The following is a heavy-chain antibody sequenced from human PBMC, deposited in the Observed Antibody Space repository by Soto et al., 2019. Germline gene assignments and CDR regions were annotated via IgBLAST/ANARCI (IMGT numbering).Heavy chain of an antibody. CDR3: ARVAGDTAMASMDV. V-gene: IGHV1-69*13. J-gene: IGHJ6*02. CDR1: GGTFSSYA. D-gene: IGHD5-18*01. CDR2: IIPIFGTA. Sequence: SVKVSCKASGGTFSSYAISWVRQAPGQGLEWMGGIIPIFGTANYAQKFQGRVTITADESTSTAYMELSSLRSEDTAVYYCARVAGDTAMASMDVWGQGTTVTVS.